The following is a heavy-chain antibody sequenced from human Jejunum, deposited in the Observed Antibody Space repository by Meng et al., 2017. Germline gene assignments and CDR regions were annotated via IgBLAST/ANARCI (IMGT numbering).Heavy chain of an antibody. Sequence: VQVVQLGSEIKKPGASVKVSSKASGYPFSNFDFNWVRQAPGKRLEWMGRVNPYNGKTDYSQKFQGRVTITSDTSISTVYMEVTSLRSEDTAVYFCARGRPSWNSDWFDPWGQGTLVTVSS. V-gene: IGHV1-8*03. CDR1: GYPFSNFD. D-gene: IGHD1-1*01. CDR2: VNPYNGKT. CDR3: ARGRPSWNSDWFDP. J-gene: IGHJ5*02.